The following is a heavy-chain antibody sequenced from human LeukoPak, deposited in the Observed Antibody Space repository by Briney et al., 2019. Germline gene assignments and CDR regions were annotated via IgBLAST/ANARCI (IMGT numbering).Heavy chain of an antibody. D-gene: IGHD3-10*01. Sequence: SKTLSLTCTVSGGSISSYYWSWIRQPPRKGLEWIGYVFYSGSINYNPSLKSRVTISIDASKNQFSLKLSSVTAADTAVYYCARLTSGTHPNFDYWGQGTLVTVSS. CDR3: ARLTSGTHPNFDY. J-gene: IGHJ4*02. V-gene: IGHV4-59*08. CDR1: GGSISSYY. CDR2: VFYSGSI.